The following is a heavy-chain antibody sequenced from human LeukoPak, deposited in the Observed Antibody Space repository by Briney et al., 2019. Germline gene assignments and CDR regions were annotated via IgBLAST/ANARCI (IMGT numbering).Heavy chain of an antibody. CDR3: ARDGWNYVFNS. D-gene: IGHD1-7*01. V-gene: IGHV3-48*03. CDR2: ITSGGRTI. J-gene: IGHJ5*02. CDR1: GFTFNTYE. Sequence: GGSLRLSCAASGFTFNTYEMNWVRQAPGKGLEWVSYITSGGRTIYYADYVKGRFTISRDNAKNSLYLQMNSLRAEDTAVYYCARDGWNYVFNSWGQGTLVTVSS.